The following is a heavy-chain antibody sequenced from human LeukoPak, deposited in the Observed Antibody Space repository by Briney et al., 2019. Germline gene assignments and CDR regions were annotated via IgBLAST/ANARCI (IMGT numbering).Heavy chain of an antibody. CDR3: AKKRDAFDI. V-gene: IGHV3-23*01. J-gene: IGHJ3*02. CDR2: LTDGGGTT. Sequence: GGSLRLSCVASGFTFSSYAMGWVRQAPGKRPEWVSSLTDGGGTTYYVDSVRGRFTISRDNSKNTLYLHMNSLRAEDTAMYYCAKKRDAFDIWGQGTVVAVSS. CDR1: GFTFSSYA. D-gene: IGHD5-24*01.